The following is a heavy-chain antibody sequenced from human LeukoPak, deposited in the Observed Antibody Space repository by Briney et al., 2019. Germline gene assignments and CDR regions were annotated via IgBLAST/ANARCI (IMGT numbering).Heavy chain of an antibody. D-gene: IGHD1-26*01. V-gene: IGHV3-21*01. CDR2: ISSSSTYI. CDR3: AKAIVGATSFDY. J-gene: IGHJ4*02. CDR1: GFTFSTYS. Sequence: GGSLRLSCAASGFTFSTYSKNWVRQAPGKGLEWVSSISSSSTYIYYEDSVKGRFTISRDNAKNSLYLQMNSLRAEDTAVYYCAKAIVGATSFDYWGQGTLVTVSS.